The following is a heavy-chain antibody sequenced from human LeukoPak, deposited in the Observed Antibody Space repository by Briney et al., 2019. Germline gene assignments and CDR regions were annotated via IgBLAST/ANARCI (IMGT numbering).Heavy chain of an antibody. D-gene: IGHD3-16*02. Sequence: GGSLRLSCAASGFTFSSYEMNWVRQAPGKGLEWVSYISSSCSTIYYADSVKGRFTISRDNAKNSLYLQMNSLRAEDTAVYYCARGKVYDYVWGSYRSPAGFDPWGQGTLVTVSS. CDR2: ISSSCSTI. V-gene: IGHV3-48*03. CDR3: ARGKVYDYVWGSYRSPAGFDP. CDR1: GFTFSSYE. J-gene: IGHJ5*02.